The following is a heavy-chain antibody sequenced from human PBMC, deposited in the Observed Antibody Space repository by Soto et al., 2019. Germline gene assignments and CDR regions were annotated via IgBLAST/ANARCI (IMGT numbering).Heavy chain of an antibody. D-gene: IGHD6-19*01. V-gene: IGHV3-53*01. CDR3: VQTAGWPGFDF. Sequence: EVQLVESGGGLIQPGGSLRLSCAASGFAGSSKYMTWVRQAPGKGLEWVSEIYGGGTTYYADSVKGRFTISRDTSKNTLYLQMNSLRAEDTAVYYCVQTAGWPGFDFWGQGTLVTVSS. J-gene: IGHJ4*02. CDR1: GFAGSSKY. CDR2: IYGGGTT.